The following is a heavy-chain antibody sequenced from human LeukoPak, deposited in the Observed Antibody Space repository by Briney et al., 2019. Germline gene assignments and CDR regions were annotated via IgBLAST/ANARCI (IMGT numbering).Heavy chain of an antibody. Sequence: SETLSLTCTVSGGSISDYDWSWIWQPPGKGLEWIGYIYSTGSTNYNPYLTSRLTISVDTSKNQFSLKLNSVTAADTALHYYARDYTMTHPFDIWGQDTLVSVPS. CDR1: GGSISDYD. CDR2: IYSTGST. CDR3: ARDYTMTHPFDI. D-gene: IGHD3-22*01. J-gene: IGHJ3*02. V-gene: IGHV4-59*01.